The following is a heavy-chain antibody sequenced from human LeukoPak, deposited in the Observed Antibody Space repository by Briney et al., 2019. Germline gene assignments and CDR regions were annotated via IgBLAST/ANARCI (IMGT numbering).Heavy chain of an antibody. J-gene: IGHJ4*02. CDR1: GSTFSSYG. Sequence: GGSLRLSCAASGSTFSSYGMHWVRQAPGKGLEWVAVISYDGSNKYYADSVKGRFTISRDNSKNTLYLQMNSLRAEDTAVYYCAKEPYYYDSSGYYDYWGQGTLVTVSS. V-gene: IGHV3-30*18. CDR2: ISYDGSNK. D-gene: IGHD3-22*01. CDR3: AKEPYYYDSSGYYDY.